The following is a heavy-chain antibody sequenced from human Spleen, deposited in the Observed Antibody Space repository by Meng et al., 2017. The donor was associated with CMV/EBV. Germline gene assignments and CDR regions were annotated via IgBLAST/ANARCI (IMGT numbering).Heavy chain of an antibody. CDR3: ARDTENRNYGYAFDI. CDR1: GFTFSSYS. CDR2: VSYDGNRK. V-gene: IGHV3-30*03. D-gene: IGHD1-7*01. J-gene: IGHJ3*02. Sequence: SGFTFSSYSMLCVRQAPGKGLAWVALVSYDGNRKYYADSVKGRFTISRGNSRNSLYVQMNSLRAEDTAMYYCARDTENRNYGYAFDIWGQGTMVT.